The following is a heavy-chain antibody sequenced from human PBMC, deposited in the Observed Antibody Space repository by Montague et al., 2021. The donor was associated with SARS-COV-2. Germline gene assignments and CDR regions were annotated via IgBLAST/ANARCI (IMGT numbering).Heavy chain of an antibody. CDR2: ISHGGGT. J-gene: IGHJ6*02. V-gene: IGHV4-34*01. D-gene: IGHD2-15*01. Sequence: SETLSLTCDVYGGSFSSYWSWIRQPPGRGLEWVGQISHGGGTNXXPSLXXXVTISVDTSKNQVSLKLSSVTAADTAAYYCASHCGGGRCYFGMDVWGQGTTVTVSS. CDR1: GGSFSSY. CDR3: ASHCGGGRCYFGMDV.